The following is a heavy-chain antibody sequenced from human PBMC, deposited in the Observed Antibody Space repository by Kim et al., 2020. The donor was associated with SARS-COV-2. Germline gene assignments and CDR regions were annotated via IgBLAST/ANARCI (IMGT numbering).Heavy chain of an antibody. D-gene: IGHD3-22*01. CDR2: IYHSGST. CDR1: GGSISSNNW. Sequence: SETLSLTCAVSGGSISSNNWWSWVRQPPGKGLEWFGEIYHSGSTNYNPSLKSRVTISVDKSKNQFSLKLSSVTAADTAVYYCARVGENYYDSSGYPTPGGMDVWGQGTTVTVSS. CDR3: ARVGENYYDSSGYPTPGGMDV. J-gene: IGHJ6*02. V-gene: IGHV4-4*02.